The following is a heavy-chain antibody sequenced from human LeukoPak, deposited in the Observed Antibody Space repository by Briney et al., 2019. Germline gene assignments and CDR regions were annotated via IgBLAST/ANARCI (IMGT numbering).Heavy chain of an antibody. Sequence: GGTLRLSCAASGFTFSSYGMSWVRQAPGKGLEWVSAISGSGGSTYYADSVKGRFTISRDNSKNTLYLQMNSLRAEDTAVYYCAKIRGGRLWFGELLSGGFDYWGQGTLVTVSS. CDR2: ISGSGGST. J-gene: IGHJ4*02. D-gene: IGHD3-10*01. CDR3: AKIRGGRLWFGELLSGGFDY. V-gene: IGHV3-23*01. CDR1: GFTFSSYG.